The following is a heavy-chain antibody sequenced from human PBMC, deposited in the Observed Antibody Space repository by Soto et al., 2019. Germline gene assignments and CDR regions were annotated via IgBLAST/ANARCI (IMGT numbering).Heavy chain of an antibody. D-gene: IGHD4-17*01. CDR3: ARTTAVPNTLRSRYFFDY. Sequence: PSETLSLTCSVSGGSVSNKTYYWSWIRQPPGKRLEWIGYVYYSGTTNYNPSLKSRVTISVDLSKDQFSLRLSSVTTADTALYYCARTTAVPNTLRSRYFFDYWGQGTLVTVSS. CDR1: GGSVSNKTYY. V-gene: IGHV4-61*01. CDR2: VYYSGTT. J-gene: IGHJ4*02.